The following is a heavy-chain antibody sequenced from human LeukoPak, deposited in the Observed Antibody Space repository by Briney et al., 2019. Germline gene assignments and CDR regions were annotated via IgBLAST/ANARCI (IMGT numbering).Heavy chain of an antibody. Sequence: SETLSLTCTVSGDSISSSSSYWGWIRQPPGEGLEWIGSIYYSGSTYYNPSLKSRVTISVDTSKNQFSLKLSSVTAADTAVYYCARAGWFGELNWFDPWGQGTLVTVSS. CDR2: IYYSGST. V-gene: IGHV4-39*07. D-gene: IGHD3-10*01. J-gene: IGHJ5*02. CDR3: ARAGWFGELNWFDP. CDR1: GDSISSSSSY.